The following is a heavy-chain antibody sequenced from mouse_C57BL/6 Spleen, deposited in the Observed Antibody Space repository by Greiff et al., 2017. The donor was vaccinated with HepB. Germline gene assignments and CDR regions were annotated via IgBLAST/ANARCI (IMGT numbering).Heavy chain of an antibody. J-gene: IGHJ4*01. D-gene: IGHD1-1*01. CDR2: IYPSDSET. Sequence: VQLQQPGAELVRPGSSVKLSCKASGYTFTSYWMDWVKQRPGQGLEWIGNIYPSDSETHYNQKFKDKATLTVDKSSSTAYMQLSSLTSEDSAVYYCARHYGSSYGYAMDYWGQGTSVTVSS. V-gene: IGHV1-61*01. CDR1: GYTFTSYW. CDR3: ARHYGSSYGYAMDY.